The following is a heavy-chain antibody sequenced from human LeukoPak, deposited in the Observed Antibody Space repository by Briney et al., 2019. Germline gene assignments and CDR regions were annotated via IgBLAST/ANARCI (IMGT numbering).Heavy chain of an antibody. V-gene: IGHV1-46*01. CDR3: ARWGTAGIAARDYFDY. CDR1: GYTFTSYY. Sequence: ASVKVSCKASGYTFTSYYMHWVRQAPGQGLEWKGIINPSGGSTSYAQKFQGRVTMTRDTSTSTVYMELSSLRSEDTAVYYCARWGTAGIAARDYFDYWGQGTLVTVSS. J-gene: IGHJ4*02. CDR2: INPSGGST. D-gene: IGHD6-6*01.